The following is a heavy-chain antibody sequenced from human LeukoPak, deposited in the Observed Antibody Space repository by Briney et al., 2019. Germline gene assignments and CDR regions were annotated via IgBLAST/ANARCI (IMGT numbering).Heavy chain of an antibody. J-gene: IGHJ4*02. V-gene: IGHV1-46*01. D-gene: IGHD6-19*01. CDR3: AREAVAGESLFDY. CDR2: INPSGGST. CDR1: GYTFTSYY. Sequence: ASVKVSCKASGYTFTSYYMHWVRQAPGQGLEWMGIINPSGGSTSFAQKFQGRVTMTRDTSTSTVYMELSGLRSEDTAVYYCAREAVAGESLFDYWGQGTLVTVSS.